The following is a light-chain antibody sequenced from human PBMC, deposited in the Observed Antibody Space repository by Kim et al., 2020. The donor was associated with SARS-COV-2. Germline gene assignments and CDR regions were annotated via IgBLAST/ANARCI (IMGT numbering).Light chain of an antibody. CDR3: QQYDVYPRT. Sequence: DTQMTQSPSSLSASIGDRVIISCRASQGIANNLVWFHQKPGKAPKPLIYAASRLETGVPSRFSGSGSGTDFILTISSLQPEDYGTYYCQQYDVYPRTIGQGTKVDI. V-gene: IGKV1-16*01. CDR1: QGIANN. CDR2: AAS. J-gene: IGKJ1*01.